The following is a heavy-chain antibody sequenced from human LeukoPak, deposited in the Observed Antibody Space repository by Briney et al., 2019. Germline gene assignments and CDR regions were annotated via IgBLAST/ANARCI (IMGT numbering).Heavy chain of an antibody. D-gene: IGHD5-12*01. CDR2: IYYSGST. CDR3: ARGPWLGKLDY. CDR1: GGSISSGGYY. Sequence: SETLSLTCTVSGGSISSGGYYWSWIRQHPGKGLEWIGYIYYSGSTYYNPSLKSRVTISVDTSKNQFSLKLSSVTAADTAVYYCARGPWLGKLDYWGQGTLVTVSS. V-gene: IGHV4-31*03. J-gene: IGHJ4*02.